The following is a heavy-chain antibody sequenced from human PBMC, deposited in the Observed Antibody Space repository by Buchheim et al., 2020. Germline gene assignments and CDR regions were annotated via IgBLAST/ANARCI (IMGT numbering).Heavy chain of an antibody. CDR2: ISYDGSNK. Sequence: QVQLVESGGGVVQPGRSLRLSCAASGFTFSSYGMHWVRQAPGKGLGWVAVISYDGSNKYYADSVKGRFTISRDNSKNTLYLQMNSLRAEDTAVYYCAKDLGYYYDSGDFDYWGQGTL. V-gene: IGHV3-30*18. CDR3: AKDLGYYYDSGDFDY. D-gene: IGHD3-22*01. CDR1: GFTFSSYG. J-gene: IGHJ4*02.